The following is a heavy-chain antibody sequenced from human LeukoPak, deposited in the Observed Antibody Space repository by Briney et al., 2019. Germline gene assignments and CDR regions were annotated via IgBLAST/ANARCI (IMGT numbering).Heavy chain of an antibody. V-gene: IGHV1-46*01. Sequence: ASVKVSCKASGYTFTSYYMHWVRQAPGQGLEWMGIINPSGGSTSYAQKFQGRVTMTRDTSTSTVYMELSSLRSEDTAVYYCARPAWSSGWHPKSYYFDYWGQGTLVTVSS. CDR3: ARPAWSSGWHPKSYYFDY. D-gene: IGHD6-19*01. J-gene: IGHJ4*02. CDR1: GYTFTSYY. CDR2: INPSGGST.